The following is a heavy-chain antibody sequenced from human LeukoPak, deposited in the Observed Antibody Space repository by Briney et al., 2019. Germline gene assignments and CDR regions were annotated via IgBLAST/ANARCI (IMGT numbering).Heavy chain of an antibody. Sequence: SETLSLTCTVSGASINNYYWTWIRQAPGKGLEWIGSMSYSGNTDYNPVLTKSRVTISVDRSKSQIYLSLGSVTAADTAVYFCAQQVVGTSNTFDTWGQGVWVTVSS. CDR2: MSYSGNT. D-gene: IGHD2-15*01. J-gene: IGHJ3*02. CDR1: GASINNYY. CDR3: AQQVVGTSNTFDT. V-gene: IGHV4-59*03.